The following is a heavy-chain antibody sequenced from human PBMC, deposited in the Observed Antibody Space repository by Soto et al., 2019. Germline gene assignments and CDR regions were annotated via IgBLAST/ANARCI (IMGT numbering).Heavy chain of an antibody. CDR1: GGSFSGYY. CDR3: ARGRGLPGTVTTNYYYGMDV. CDR2: INHSGST. D-gene: IGHD4-17*01. Sequence: QVQLQQWGAGLLKPSETLSLTCAVYGGSFSGYYWSWIRQPPGKGLEWIGEINHSGSTNYNPSLKDRVTTPVDTAKIQFSLKLSSVTAADTAVYYCARGRGLPGTVTTNYYYGMDVWGQGTTVTVSS. V-gene: IGHV4-34*01. J-gene: IGHJ6*02.